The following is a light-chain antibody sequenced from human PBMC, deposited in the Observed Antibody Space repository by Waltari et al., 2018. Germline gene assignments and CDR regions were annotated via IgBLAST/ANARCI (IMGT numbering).Light chain of an antibody. J-gene: IGLJ2*01. CDR3: SSYAGSMTLV. V-gene: IGLV2-8*01. CDR1: SSDVGGYNF. CDR2: EVS. Sequence: QSALTQPPSASGSPGQSVTISCTGTSSDVGGYNFVSWYQQHPGKAPTLMIYEVSERPSGVPDRFSGSKSCNTASLTVSGLQTEDESDYYCSSYAGSMTLVFGGGTKLTVL.